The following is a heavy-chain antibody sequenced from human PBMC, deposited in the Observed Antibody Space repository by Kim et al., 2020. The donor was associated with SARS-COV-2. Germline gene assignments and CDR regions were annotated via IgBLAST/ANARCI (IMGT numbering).Heavy chain of an antibody. D-gene: IGHD1-26*01. CDR3: SPEIVGAGLDY. CDR1: GFTFSRHA. J-gene: IGHJ4*02. V-gene: IGHV3-30-3*01. Sequence: GGSLRLSCAASGFTFSRHAMDWVRQAPGKGLEWLAVISSDGSNKYYADSGKGRFTISRDNSKNTVFLQMSSLGVEDTALYYCSPEIVGAGLDYWGQGTLVTVSS. CDR2: ISSDGSNK.